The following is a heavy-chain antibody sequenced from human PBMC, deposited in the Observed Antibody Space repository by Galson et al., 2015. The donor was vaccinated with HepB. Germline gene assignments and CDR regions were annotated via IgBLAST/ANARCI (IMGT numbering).Heavy chain of an antibody. D-gene: IGHD6-19*01. CDR1: GYTFTGYY. Sequence: SVKVSCKASGYTFTGYYIHWVRQAPGQGLEWIGRIDPKSGGTSFAQKFQVRVTMTRDTSITTAYMELSSLRSDDTAMYYCARDSSVSGDYWGQGALVTVSS. V-gene: IGHV1-2*06. J-gene: IGHJ4*02. CDR2: IDPKSGGT. CDR3: ARDSSVSGDY.